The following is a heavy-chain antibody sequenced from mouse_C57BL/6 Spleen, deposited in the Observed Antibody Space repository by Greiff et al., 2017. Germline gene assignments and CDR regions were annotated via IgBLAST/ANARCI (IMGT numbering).Heavy chain of an antibody. CDR2: IYPGSGST. V-gene: IGHV1-55*01. J-gene: IGHJ4*01. CDR3: ARRYPGAMDY. Sequence: QVHVKQPGAELVKPGASVKMSCKASGYTFTSYWITWVKQRPGQGLEWIGDIYPGSGSTNYNEKFKSKATLTVDTSSSTAYMQLSSLTSEDSAVYYCARRYPGAMDYWGQGTSVTVSS. CDR1: GYTFTSYW.